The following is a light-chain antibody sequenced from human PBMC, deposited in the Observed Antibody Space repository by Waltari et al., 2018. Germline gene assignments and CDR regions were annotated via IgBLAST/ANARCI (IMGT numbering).Light chain of an antibody. J-gene: IGLJ3*02. CDR1: SSDVGGYNY. CDR2: DVS. CDR3: SSYTSSSTWV. V-gene: IGLV2-14*01. Sequence: QSALTQPASVSGSPGQSITLSCTGTSSDVGGYNYVSWYQQHPGKAPKFMIYDVSKRPSGVSNRFSGSKSGNTASLTISGLQAEDEADYYCSSYTSSSTWVFGGGTKLTVL.